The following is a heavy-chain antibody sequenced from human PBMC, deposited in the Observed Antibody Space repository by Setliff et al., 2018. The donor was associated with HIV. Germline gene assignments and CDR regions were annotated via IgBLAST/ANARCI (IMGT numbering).Heavy chain of an antibody. V-gene: IGHV1-69*13. Sequence: AASVKVSCKASGGTFRSHEISWVRQAPGQGLEWMGGIVPILNTGNYAPKFQGRVTITADESTLTAYMELSGLTSEDTAVYFCARGTGSYSYFDSWGLGTLVTVSS. CDR1: GGTFRSHE. J-gene: IGHJ4*02. CDR3: ARGTGSYSYFDS. CDR2: IVPILNTG. D-gene: IGHD1-26*01.